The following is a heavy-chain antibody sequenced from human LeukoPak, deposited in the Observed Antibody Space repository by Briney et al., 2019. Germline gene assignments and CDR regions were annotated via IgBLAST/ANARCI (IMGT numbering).Heavy chain of an antibody. Sequence: ASVKVSCKASGYTFTGYYMHWVRQAPVQGLEWMGWINPNSGGTNYAQKFQGRVTMTRDTSISTAYMELSRLRSGDTAVYYCARAPYYYGSGSPSGMDVWGQGTTVTVSS. CDR1: GYTFTGYY. J-gene: IGHJ6*02. D-gene: IGHD3-10*01. CDR2: INPNSGGT. V-gene: IGHV1-2*02. CDR3: ARAPYYYGSGSPSGMDV.